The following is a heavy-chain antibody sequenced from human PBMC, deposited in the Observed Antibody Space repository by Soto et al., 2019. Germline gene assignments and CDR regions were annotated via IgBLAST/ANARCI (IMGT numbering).Heavy chain of an antibody. CDR2: ISAYNGNT. J-gene: IGHJ4*02. CDR1: GHTFTSYG. D-gene: IGHD2-8*01. V-gene: IGHV1-18*01. CDR3: ARDLGYCTNGVCSYFDY. Sequence: ASVQVSCKASGHTFTSYGISWVRQAPGQGLEWMGWISAYNGNTNYAQKLQGRVTMTTDTSTSTAYMELRSLRSDDTAVYYCARDLGYCTNGVCSYFDYWGQGTLVTVSS.